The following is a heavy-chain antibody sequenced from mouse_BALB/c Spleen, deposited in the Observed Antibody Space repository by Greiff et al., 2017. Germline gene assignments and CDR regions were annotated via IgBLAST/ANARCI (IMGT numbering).Heavy chain of an antibody. V-gene: IGHV14-1*02. CDR1: GFNIKDYY. D-gene: IGHD2-4*01. CDR3: AKLSHYDSSYYAMDY. CDR2: IDPENGNT. Sequence: VQLQQSGAELVRPGALVKLSCKASGFNIKDYYMHWVKQRPEQGLEWIGWIDPENGNTIYDPKFQGKASITADTSSNTAYLQLSSLTSEDTAVYYCAKLSHYDSSYYAMDYWGQGTSVTVSS. J-gene: IGHJ4*01.